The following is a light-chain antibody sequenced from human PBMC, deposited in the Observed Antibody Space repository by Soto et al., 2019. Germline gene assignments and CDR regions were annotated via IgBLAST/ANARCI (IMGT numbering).Light chain of an antibody. V-gene: IGLV2-14*01. CDR3: SSFTRSITYV. CDR1: SSDVGGYNS. CDR2: DVT. Sequence: QSALTQPASVSGSPGQSITISCTGTSSDVGGYNSVSWYRQDPGKAPKLMIYDVTNRPSGVSNRFSGSKSGNTASLTISGLQAEDEADYYCSSFTRSITYVFGPGTRSPS. J-gene: IGLJ1*01.